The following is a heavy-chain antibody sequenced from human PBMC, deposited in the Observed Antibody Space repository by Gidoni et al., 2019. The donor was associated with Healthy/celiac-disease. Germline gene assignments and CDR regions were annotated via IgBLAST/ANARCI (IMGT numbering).Heavy chain of an antibody. CDR2: KKQDGSEK. Sequence: EVQLVEAGGGLVQPGGSLRLSCAASGSTFSSHWRSCVRQAPGKGLEWVANKKQDGSEKYYVDSVKGRFTISRDNAKNSLYMQMNSLRAEDTAVYYCARDGLNWKIDYWGQGTLVTVSS. D-gene: IGHD1-1*01. V-gene: IGHV3-7*01. CDR1: GSTFSSHW. CDR3: ARDGLNWKIDY. J-gene: IGHJ4*02.